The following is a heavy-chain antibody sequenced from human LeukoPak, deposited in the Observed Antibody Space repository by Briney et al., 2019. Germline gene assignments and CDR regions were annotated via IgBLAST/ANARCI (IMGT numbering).Heavy chain of an antibody. J-gene: IGHJ4*02. CDR2: IYYSGST. Sequence: SETLSLTCTVSGGSISSYYWSWIRQPPGKGQEWIGYIYYSGSTNYNPSLKSRVTISVDTSKNQFSLKLSSVTAADTAVYYCARDNGWDCSSTSCLPVWGQGTLVTVSS. D-gene: IGHD2-2*01. V-gene: IGHV4-59*01. CDR3: ARDNGWDCSSTSCLPV. CDR1: GGSISSYY.